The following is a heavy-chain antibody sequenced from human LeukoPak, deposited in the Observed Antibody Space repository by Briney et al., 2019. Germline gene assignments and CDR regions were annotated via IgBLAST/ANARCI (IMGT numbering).Heavy chain of an antibody. CDR3: GTSRIYCATTSCPGAYDY. CDR2: MNHKSGNT. J-gene: IGHJ4*02. Sequence: ASVKVSCKASGYTFSSYGINWVRQATGQGLEWMGWMNHKSGNTGYAQKFQGRVTMTRNSSISTAYMELSSLRSEDTAVYYCGTSRIYCATTSCPGAYDYWGQGTLVTVSS. V-gene: IGHV1-8*01. CDR1: GYTFSSYG. D-gene: IGHD2-2*01.